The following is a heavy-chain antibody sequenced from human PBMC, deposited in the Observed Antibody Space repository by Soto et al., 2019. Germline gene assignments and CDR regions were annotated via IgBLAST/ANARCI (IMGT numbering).Heavy chain of an antibody. CDR1: GVTFSNAW. D-gene: IGHD5-12*01. CDR2: IKSKTDGGTT. V-gene: IGHV3-15*07. Sequence: AGSMRLSCAASGVTFSNAWMNGVRQAPGKGLEWVGRIKSKTDGGTTDYAAPVKGRFTISRDDSKNTLYLQMNSLKTEDTAVYYCTTGVPWLRIDYWGQGTLVTVSS. CDR3: TTGVPWLRIDY. J-gene: IGHJ4*02.